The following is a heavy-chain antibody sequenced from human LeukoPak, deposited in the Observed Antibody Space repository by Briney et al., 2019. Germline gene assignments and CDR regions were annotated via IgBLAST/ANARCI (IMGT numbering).Heavy chain of an antibody. CDR3: ARDHRSGSYLY. V-gene: IGHV3-48*04. CDR2: ISSSGSTI. CDR1: GFTFSSYS. Sequence: GGSLRLSCAASGFTFSSYSMNWVRQAPGKGLEWVSYISSSGSTIYYADSVKGRFTISRDNAKNSLYLQMNSLRAEDTAVYYCARDHRSGSYLYWGQGTLVTVSS. J-gene: IGHJ4*02. D-gene: IGHD1-26*01.